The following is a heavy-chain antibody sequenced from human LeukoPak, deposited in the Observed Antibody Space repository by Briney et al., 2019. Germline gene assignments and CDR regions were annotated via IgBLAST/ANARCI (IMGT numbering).Heavy chain of an antibody. Sequence: GASVKVSCKASGYTFTGYYMHWVRQAPGQGLEWMGWINPNSGGTNYAQKFQGRVTMTRDTSISTAYMELSRLRSDDTAVYYCARDGGSTTGTTSRAKDAFDIWGQGTMVTVSS. V-gene: IGHV1-2*02. CDR1: GYTFTGYY. CDR3: ARDGGSTTGTTSRAKDAFDI. D-gene: IGHD1-1*01. CDR2: INPNSGGT. J-gene: IGHJ3*02.